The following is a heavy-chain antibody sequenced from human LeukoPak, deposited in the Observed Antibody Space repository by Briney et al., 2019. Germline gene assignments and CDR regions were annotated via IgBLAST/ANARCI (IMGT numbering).Heavy chain of an antibody. CDR3: AKSDYFDS. CDR1: GFTFSSYE. V-gene: IGHV3-74*01. Sequence: GGSLRPSCAASGFTFSSYEMNWVRQAPGKGLVWVSRIKSDGSSTTYADSVKGRFTISRDNARNTLYLQMNSLRAEDTAVYYCAKSDYFDSWGQGTLVTVSS. J-gene: IGHJ4*02. CDR2: IKSDGSST.